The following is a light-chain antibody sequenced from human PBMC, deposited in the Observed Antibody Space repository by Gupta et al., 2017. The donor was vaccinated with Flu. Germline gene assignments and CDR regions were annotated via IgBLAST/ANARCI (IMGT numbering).Light chain of an antibody. CDR2: RVS. V-gene: IGKV2-30*01. Sequence: VVMTQSPLSLPVTLGQPASISCRSSQSLVSSDGNTFLSWFQQRPGQSPRRLISRVSTRDSGVPDRFSGSGSGTDFTLKISRVEAEDVGVYYCMEATYWPQTFGQGTKVEIK. J-gene: IGKJ1*01. CDR1: QSLVSSDGNTF. CDR3: MEATYWPQT.